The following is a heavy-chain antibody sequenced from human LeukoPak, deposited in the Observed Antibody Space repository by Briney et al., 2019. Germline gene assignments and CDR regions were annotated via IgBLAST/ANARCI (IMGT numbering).Heavy chain of an antibody. V-gene: IGHV4-34*01. D-gene: IGHD6-13*01. J-gene: IGHJ6*02. CDR3: ASLSSSLTVYYYYGMDV. CDR2: INHSGST. Sequence: SETLSLTCAVYGGSFSGYYWSWIRQPPGKGLEWIGEINHSGSTNYNPSLKSRVTISVDTSKNQFSLKLSSVTAADTAVYYCASLSSSLTVYYYYGMDVWGQGTTVTVSS. CDR1: GGSFSGYY.